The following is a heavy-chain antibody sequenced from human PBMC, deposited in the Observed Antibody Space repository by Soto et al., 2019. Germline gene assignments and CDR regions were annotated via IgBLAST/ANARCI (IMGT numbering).Heavy chain of an antibody. Sequence: LSLTCSVSGGSFTDYQWTWIRQFPGGGLDWIGQVNHRGTTKYRASLVGRLTLSVDPSKLQFSLELTSVTAADSAVYFCARRQYLSSSDLDSLGPGTLVTVSS. CDR3: ARRQYLSSSDLDS. V-gene: IGHV4-34*01. CDR1: GGSFTDYQ. D-gene: IGHD6-6*01. CDR2: VNHRGTT. J-gene: IGHJ4*02.